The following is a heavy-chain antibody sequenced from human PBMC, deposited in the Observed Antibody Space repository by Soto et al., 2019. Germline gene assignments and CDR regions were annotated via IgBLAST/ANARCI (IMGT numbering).Heavy chain of an antibody. CDR1: GDSISNNY. CDR3: ARDAYYFDTSGYYQTDS. D-gene: IGHD3-22*01. Sequence: QVQLQESGPGLVKPSETVSLTCTVSGDSISNNYWSWIRQPAGKGLEWVGRIYSSGSTYYNPSLTSRVTMSVDTAKTQFSVELRSVTAADTAVYYCARDAYYFDTSGYYQTDSWGQGTLVTVSS. V-gene: IGHV4-4*07. CDR2: IYSSGST. J-gene: IGHJ4*02.